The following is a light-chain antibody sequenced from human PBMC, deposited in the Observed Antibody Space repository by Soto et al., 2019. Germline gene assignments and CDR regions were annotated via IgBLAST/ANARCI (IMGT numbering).Light chain of an antibody. CDR2: EVR. CDR1: SSDVGGYNY. CDR3: NSYAGSNNGYV. V-gene: IGLV2-8*01. Sequence: QSALTQPPSASGSPGQSVTISCTGTSSDVGGYNYVSWYQQQPGKATKLMIYEVRKRPSGVPERFSGSKSGNTASLTVSGLQAEDEADYYCNSYAGSNNGYVFGTGTKVTV. J-gene: IGLJ1*01.